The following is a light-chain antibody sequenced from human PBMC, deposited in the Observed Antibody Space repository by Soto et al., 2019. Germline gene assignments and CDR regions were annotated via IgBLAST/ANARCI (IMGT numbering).Light chain of an antibody. V-gene: IGKV1-5*03. CDR1: QLIYSW. Sequence: GDSVTITCRASQLIYSWLAWYQQKPGNAPKLLIYKSSTVERGVPSRFSGSGSETEFTLTINSLQPDDFATYYCLQYFDYYRTFGQGTKVEIK. CDR3: LQYFDYYRT. J-gene: IGKJ1*01. CDR2: KSS.